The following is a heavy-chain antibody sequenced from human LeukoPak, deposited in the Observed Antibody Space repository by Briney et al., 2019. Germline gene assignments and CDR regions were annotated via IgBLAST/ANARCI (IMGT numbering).Heavy chain of an antibody. J-gene: IGHJ4*02. CDR3: ARDSGVGSFGYYFGH. CDR1: GYTFTTYV. D-gene: IGHD5-18*01. V-gene: IGHV1-3*04. CDR2: INTGNGNT. Sequence: ASVKLSCRASGYTFTTYVIPWVRQAPGQRLEWMGWINTGNGNTKYSQKFQDRVTITRDTSAGTAYMELSSLTSEDTAVYYCARDSGVGSFGYYFGHWGQGALVTVSS.